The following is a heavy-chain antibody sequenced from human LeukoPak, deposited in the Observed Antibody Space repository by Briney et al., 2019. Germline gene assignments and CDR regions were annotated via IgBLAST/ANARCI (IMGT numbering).Heavy chain of an antibody. V-gene: IGHV3-21*01. CDR1: GFTFSSSG. J-gene: IGHJ4*02. D-gene: IGHD1-14*01. Sequence: NPGESLRLSCVASGFTFSSSGMNWVRQAPGKGLEWVSSINTGNNYIYYADSVRGRFTISRDNPKNSLYLQMNNLRAEDTAVYYCARGFSESSHRTRIPEYWGRGTLVTVSS. CDR3: ARGFSESSHRTRIPEY. CDR2: INTGNNYI.